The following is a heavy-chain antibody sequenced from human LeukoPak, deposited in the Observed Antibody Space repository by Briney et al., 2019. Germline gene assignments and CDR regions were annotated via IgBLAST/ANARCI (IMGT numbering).Heavy chain of an antibody. V-gene: IGHV3-30*02. D-gene: IGHD2-15*01. CDR1: GFTLSSYG. CDR3: AKDQDDYDDY. Sequence: GGSLRLSCAASGFTLSSYGMHWVRQAPGKGLEWVAFIRYDGSNKYYADSVKGRFTISRDNSKNTLYLQMNSLRAEDTAVYYCAKDQDDYDDYWGQGTLVTVSS. J-gene: IGHJ4*02. CDR2: IRYDGSNK.